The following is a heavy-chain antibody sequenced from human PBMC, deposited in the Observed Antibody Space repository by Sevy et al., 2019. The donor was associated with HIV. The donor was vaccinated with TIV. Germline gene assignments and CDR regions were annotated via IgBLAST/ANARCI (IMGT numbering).Heavy chain of an antibody. Sequence: GGSLRLSCAASGVTFSSHAMTWVRQAPGKGLEWVSLVTSSGGSTYYADSGKGRFIISIDSSKNTLHLQMNSLRAEDTAVYYCAKGYSYFDYWGQGTLVTVSS. J-gene: IGHJ4*02. D-gene: IGHD5-18*01. CDR1: GVTFSSHA. CDR3: AKGYSYFDY. V-gene: IGHV3-23*01. CDR2: VTSSGGST.